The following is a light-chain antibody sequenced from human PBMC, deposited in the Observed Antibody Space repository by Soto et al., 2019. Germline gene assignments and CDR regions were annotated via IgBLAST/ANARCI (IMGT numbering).Light chain of an antibody. V-gene: IGLV2-14*01. CDR2: EVS. CDR1: SSDVGGYNY. CDR3: SSYRSGGTFV. J-gene: IGLJ1*01. Sequence: QSALTQPASVSGSPGQSITISCTGTSSDVGGYNYVSWYQHHPGKAPKLMIYEVSNRPSGVSNRFSGSKSGNTASLTISGLQAEDEADYYCSSYRSGGTFVFGSGTKVTVL.